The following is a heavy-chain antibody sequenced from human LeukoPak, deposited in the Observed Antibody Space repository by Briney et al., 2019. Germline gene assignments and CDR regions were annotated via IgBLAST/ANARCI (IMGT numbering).Heavy chain of an antibody. CDR2: INHSGST. Sequence: SETLSLTCAVYGGSFSGYYWSWIRQPPGKGLEWIGEINHSGSTNYNPSLKSRVTISVDTSKNQFSLKLGSVTAADTAVYYCARGPPYDLRLGELSLNYWGQGTLVTVSS. J-gene: IGHJ4*02. CDR1: GGSFSGYY. CDR3: ARGPPYDLRLGELSLNY. V-gene: IGHV4-34*01. D-gene: IGHD3-16*02.